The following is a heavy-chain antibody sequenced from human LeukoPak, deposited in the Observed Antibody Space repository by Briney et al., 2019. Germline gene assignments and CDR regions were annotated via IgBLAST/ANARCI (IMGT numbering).Heavy chain of an antibody. D-gene: IGHD6-6*01. CDR3: ARERSSSSDY. V-gene: IGHV4-38-2*02. CDR2: IYHSGST. Sequence: SETLSLTCAVSGYSISSGYYWGWIRQPPGKGLEWIGSIYHSGSTSYHPSLKSRVTISVDTSKTQFSLKLSSVTAADAAIYYCARERSSSSDYWGQGTLVTVSS. J-gene: IGHJ4*02. CDR1: GYSISSGYY.